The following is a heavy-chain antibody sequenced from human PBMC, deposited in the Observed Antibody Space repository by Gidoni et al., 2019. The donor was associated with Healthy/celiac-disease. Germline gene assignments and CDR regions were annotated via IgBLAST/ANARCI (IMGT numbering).Heavy chain of an antibody. Sequence: QVQLQESGPGLVKPSQTLSRTCTVAGGSISSGDYYWSWIRQPPGKGLEWIGYIYYIGSTYYHPSLKSRVTISVDTSKNQFSLQLSSVTAADTAVYYCAREGDEGGYFDYWGQGTLVTVSS. D-gene: IGHD2-21*01. V-gene: IGHV4-30-4*01. CDR3: AREGDEGGYFDY. CDR1: GGSISSGDYY. J-gene: IGHJ4*02. CDR2: IYYIGST.